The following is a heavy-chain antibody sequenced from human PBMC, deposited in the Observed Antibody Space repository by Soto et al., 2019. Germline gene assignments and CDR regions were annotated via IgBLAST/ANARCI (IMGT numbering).Heavy chain of an antibody. CDR1: GGTLSTHA. D-gene: IGHD3-22*01. CDR3: ARHSDSTGYFYTPPVDY. Sequence: QVQLVQSGAEVKKPGSSVKVSCKASGGTLSTHAIGWVRQAPGQGLEWMGGIIPIFATANYAQKFRGRVTITADKSTNTAYLALSSLRYEDTAIYYCARHSDSTGYFYTPPVDYWGQGTLVTVSS. V-gene: IGHV1-69*06. J-gene: IGHJ4*02. CDR2: IIPIFATA.